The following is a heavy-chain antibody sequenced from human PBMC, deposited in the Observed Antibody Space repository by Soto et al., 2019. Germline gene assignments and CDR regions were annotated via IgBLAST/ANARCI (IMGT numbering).Heavy chain of an antibody. CDR1: GGSISSCGYY. Sequence: SETLSLTCTVSGGSISSCGYYWSWVRHHPGKGLEWIGYIYYSGSTYYNPSLKSRVTISVDTSKNQFSLKLSSVTAADTAVYYCARAGIAVAGWFDPWGQGTLVTVSS. D-gene: IGHD6-19*01. CDR2: IYYSGST. CDR3: ARAGIAVAGWFDP. J-gene: IGHJ5*02. V-gene: IGHV4-31*03.